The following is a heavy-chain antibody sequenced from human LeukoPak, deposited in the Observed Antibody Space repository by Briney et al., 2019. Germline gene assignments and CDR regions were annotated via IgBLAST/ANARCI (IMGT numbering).Heavy chain of an antibody. J-gene: IGHJ5*01. CDR2: TYYTSKWYN. Sequence: SQTLSLTCGISGDSGSSKSGGWNWIRQSPSRGLEWLGRTYYTSKWYNEYAVSMKSRITINSDTSKNQLSLHLDSVTPEDTAVYYCAREQLWSGPNRFDSWGQGTLVTVSS. CDR3: AREQLWSGPNRFDS. V-gene: IGHV6-1*01. CDR1: GDSGSSKSGG. D-gene: IGHD3-10*02.